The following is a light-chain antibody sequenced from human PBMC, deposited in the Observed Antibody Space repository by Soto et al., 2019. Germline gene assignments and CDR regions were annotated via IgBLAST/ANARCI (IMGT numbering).Light chain of an antibody. CDR2: EVN. CDR1: SNDVGGYNL. V-gene: IGLV2-23*02. J-gene: IGLJ3*02. CDR3: CSHVGGSSPQWV. Sequence: QSALTQPASVSGSPGQSITISCTGTSNDVGGYNLVSWFQQHPGKAPKLMISEVNKRPSGVSNRFSGSKSANTASLTISGLRAVDEADYYCCSHVGGSSPQWVFGGGTKLTVL.